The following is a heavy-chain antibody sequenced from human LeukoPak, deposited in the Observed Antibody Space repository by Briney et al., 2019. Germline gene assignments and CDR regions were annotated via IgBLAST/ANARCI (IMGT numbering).Heavy chain of an antibody. CDR3: ARASIAARRYDY. J-gene: IGHJ4*02. CDR2: INHSGST. D-gene: IGHD6-6*01. CDR1: GGSFSGYY. V-gene: IGHV4-34*01. Sequence: PSETLSLTCAVYGGSFSGYYWSWIRQPPGKGLEWIGEINHSGSTNYNPSLKSRVTISVDTSKNQFSLKLSSVTAADTAVYYCARASIAARRYDYWGQGPLVTVSS.